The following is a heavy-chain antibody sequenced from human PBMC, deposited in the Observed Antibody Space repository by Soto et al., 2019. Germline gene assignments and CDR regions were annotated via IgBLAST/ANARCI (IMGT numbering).Heavy chain of an antibody. Sequence: QVQLVESGGGVVQPGRSPRLSCAASGFTFSSYGMHWVRQAPGKGLEWVAVIWYDGSNKYYADSVKGRFTISRDNSKNTLYLQMNSLRAEDTAVYYCARGSYIAARIFDYWGQGTLVTVSS. D-gene: IGHD6-6*01. CDR1: GFTFSSYG. J-gene: IGHJ4*02. CDR2: IWYDGSNK. CDR3: ARGSYIAARIFDY. V-gene: IGHV3-33*01.